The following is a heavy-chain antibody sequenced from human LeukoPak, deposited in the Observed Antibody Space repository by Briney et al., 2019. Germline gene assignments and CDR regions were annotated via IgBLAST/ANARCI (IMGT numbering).Heavy chain of an antibody. D-gene: IGHD5-18*01. CDR3: ARDVDTAMAYDGVY. CDR1: GFTFSSYS. Sequence: PGGSLRLSCAASGFTFSSYSMNWVRQAPGKGLEWVSSISSSSSYIYYADSVKGRFTISRDNAKNSLYLQMNSLRAEDTAVYYRARDVDTAMAYDGVYWGQGTLVTVSS. CDR2: ISSSSSYI. J-gene: IGHJ4*02. V-gene: IGHV3-21*01.